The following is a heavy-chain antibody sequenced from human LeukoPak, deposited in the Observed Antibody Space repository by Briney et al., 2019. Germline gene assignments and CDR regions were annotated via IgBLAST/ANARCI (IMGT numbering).Heavy chain of an antibody. V-gene: IGHV3-30*18. Sequence: GRSLRLSCAASGFTFSSYGMHWVRQAPGKGLEGVAVISYDGSNKYYADSVKGRFTISRDNSKNTLYLQMNSLRAEDTAVYYCAKDRWELPGGMDVWGQGTTVTVSS. J-gene: IGHJ6*02. CDR3: AKDRWELPGGMDV. CDR2: ISYDGSNK. CDR1: GFTFSSYG. D-gene: IGHD1-26*01.